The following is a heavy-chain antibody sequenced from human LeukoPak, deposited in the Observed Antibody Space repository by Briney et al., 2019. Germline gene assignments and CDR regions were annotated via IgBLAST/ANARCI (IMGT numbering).Heavy chain of an antibody. V-gene: IGHV4-59*08. CDR2: IYYSGST. J-gene: IGHJ4*02. D-gene: IGHD6-13*01. CDR1: GGSISSYY. Sequence: PSETLSLTCTVSGGSISSYYWSWIRQPPGKGLEWIGYIYYSGSTNYNPSLKSRVTISVDTSKNQFSLKLSSVTAADTAVYYCASTLSGSWGNFDYWGQGTLVTVSS. CDR3: ASTLSGSWGNFDY.